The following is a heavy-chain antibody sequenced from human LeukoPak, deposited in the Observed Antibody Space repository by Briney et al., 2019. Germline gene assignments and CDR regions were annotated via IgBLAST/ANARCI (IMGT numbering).Heavy chain of an antibody. CDR1: GFTFSNHA. CDR2: ISGSGGDT. J-gene: IGHJ6*02. D-gene: IGHD2-15*01. CDR3: AQYCSGGGCWSYYYYGMDV. Sequence: PGGSLRLSCTASGFTFSNHAMNWVRQAPGRGLEWVSTISGSGGDTYYADSVKGRFTISRDNSENTLFLLMNSLRAEDTAVYYCAQYCSGGGCWSYYYYGMDVWGQGTTVTVSS. V-gene: IGHV3-23*01.